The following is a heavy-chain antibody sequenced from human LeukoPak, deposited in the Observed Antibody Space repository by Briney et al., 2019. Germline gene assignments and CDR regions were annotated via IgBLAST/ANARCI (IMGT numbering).Heavy chain of an antibody. V-gene: IGHV3-33*01. J-gene: IGHJ4*02. CDR3: TRYNNDHLDY. D-gene: IGHD1-14*01. CDR2: IAYDGSRA. Sequence: GGSLRLSCAGSGFTFGGYGMHWFRQTPGKGLEWVAVIAYDGSRAFYADSVKGRFTISRDNSKDTMSVQMDDLRAEDTAVYYCTRYNNDHLDYWGQGTLVTVSS. CDR1: GFTFGGYG.